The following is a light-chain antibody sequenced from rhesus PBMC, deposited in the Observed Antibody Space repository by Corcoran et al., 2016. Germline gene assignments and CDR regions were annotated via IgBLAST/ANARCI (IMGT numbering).Light chain of an antibody. V-gene: IGKV1-32*03. CDR1: QGISSY. J-gene: IGKJ1*01. Sequence: DIQMSQSPSSLSASVGDRVTITCRASQGISSYLNWYQQKPGKAPKLLIYYANSLASGVPSMFSGSGSGTDYTLTISSLQPEDFATHYCQQGYNTPWTFGQGTKVEIK. CDR3: QQGYNTPWT. CDR2: YAN.